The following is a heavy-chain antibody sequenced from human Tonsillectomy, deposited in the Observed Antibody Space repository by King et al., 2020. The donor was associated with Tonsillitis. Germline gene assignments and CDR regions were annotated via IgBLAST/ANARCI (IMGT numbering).Heavy chain of an antibody. J-gene: IGHJ5*02. D-gene: IGHD3-10*01. V-gene: IGHV3-30*18. CDR2: ISYDGNNK. CDR1: GFTFSSYG. Sequence: VQLVESGGGVVQPGRSLRLSCAASGFTFSSYGMHWVRQAPGRGLEWVAIISYDGNNKFYADSVKGRFTISRDNSKNTLYLQMNTLRDEHTAMYYCAKDRTDGSNWFDPWGQGTLVTVSS. CDR3: AKDRTDGSNWFDP.